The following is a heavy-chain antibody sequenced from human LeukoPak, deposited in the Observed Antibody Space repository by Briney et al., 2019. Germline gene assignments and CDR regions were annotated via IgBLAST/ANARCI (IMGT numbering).Heavy chain of an antibody. Sequence: GGSLRLSCVVSGFTSSDHYIDWARQAPGKGLERVGRIRNKVNSYTTEYAASVKDRFTISRDDSKNSVWLQMNSLKTEDSAVYYCATSNSNGLSLFDYWGQGTLVTVSS. CDR3: ATSNSNGLSLFDY. D-gene: IGHD6-25*01. CDR1: GFTSSDHY. CDR2: IRNKVNSYTT. J-gene: IGHJ4*02. V-gene: IGHV3-72*01.